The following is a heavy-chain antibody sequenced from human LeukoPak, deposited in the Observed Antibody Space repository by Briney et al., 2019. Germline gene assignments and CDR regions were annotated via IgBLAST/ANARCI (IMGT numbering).Heavy chain of an antibody. CDR3: ARDRNYYDIARYTPSTEFDY. J-gene: IGHJ4*02. V-gene: IGHV3-33*01. D-gene: IGHD3-22*01. CDR2: IWYDGSNK. CDR1: GFTFSSYG. Sequence: GRSLRLSCAASGFTFSSYGMHWVRQAPGKGLEWVAVIWYDGSNKYYADSVKGRFTISRDNSKNTLYLQMNSLRAEDTAVYYCARDRNYYDIARYTPSTEFDYWGQGTLVTVSS.